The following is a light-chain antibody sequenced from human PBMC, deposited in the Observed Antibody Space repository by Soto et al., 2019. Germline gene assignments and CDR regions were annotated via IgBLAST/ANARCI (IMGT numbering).Light chain of an antibody. CDR1: SDDIGAYNF. V-gene: IGLV2-14*01. CDR3: NSYVAGSSTPVV. Sequence: QSVLTQPASVSGSPGQSITISCTGTSDDIGAYNFVSWYQQHPDKAPKLILSEVSNRPSGISNRFSGSKSGNTASLTISGLQAEDEADYYCNSYVAGSSTPVVFGTGTKVTVL. CDR2: EVS. J-gene: IGLJ1*01.